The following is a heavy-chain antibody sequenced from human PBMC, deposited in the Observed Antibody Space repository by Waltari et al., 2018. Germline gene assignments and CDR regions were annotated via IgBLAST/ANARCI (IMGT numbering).Heavy chain of an antibody. CDR1: GVSFSSGSCY. J-gene: IGHJ4*02. CDR2: SILGRT. D-gene: IGHD3-3*01. Sequence: QVYLHESGPGLVEPSQTLSLTCRVSGVSFSSGSCYWTWLRQPAGRGLEWVGYSILGRTNYNPSLKSRVNISVDTSKNQFSLNLSSVTAADTAVYFCAASTVFGVVVDYWGQGTPVTVSS. CDR3: AASTVFGVVVDY. V-gene: IGHV4-61*02.